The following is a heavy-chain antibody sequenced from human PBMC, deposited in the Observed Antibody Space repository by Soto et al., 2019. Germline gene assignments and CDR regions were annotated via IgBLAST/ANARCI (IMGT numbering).Heavy chain of an antibody. D-gene: IGHD5-18*01. CDR1: GFTFDDYA. CDR2: ISWNSGSI. V-gene: IGHV3-9*01. Sequence: GGSLRLSCAASGFTFDDYAMHWVRQAPGKGLEWVSGISWNSGSIGYADSVKGRFTISRDNAKNSLYLQMNSLRAEDTALYYCAKDGADTAMVTFFGAFDIWGQGTMVTVSS. J-gene: IGHJ3*02. CDR3: AKDGADTAMVTFFGAFDI.